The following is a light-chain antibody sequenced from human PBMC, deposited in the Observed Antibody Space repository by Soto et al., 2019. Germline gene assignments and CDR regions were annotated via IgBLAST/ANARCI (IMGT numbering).Light chain of an antibody. J-gene: IGKJ5*01. V-gene: IGKV3-15*01. CDR3: QQYNNWPPIT. Sequence: EIVITQSPAALTVSHGERATLSCRASQSVSSNLAWYQQKPGQAPRLLIYGASTRATGIPDRFSGSGSGTEFTLTISSLQSEDFAVYYCQQYNNWPPITVGQGTRLAI. CDR2: GAS. CDR1: QSVSSN.